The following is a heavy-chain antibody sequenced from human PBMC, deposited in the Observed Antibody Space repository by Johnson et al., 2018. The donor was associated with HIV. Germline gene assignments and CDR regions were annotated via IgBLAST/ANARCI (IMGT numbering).Heavy chain of an antibody. D-gene: IGHD6-13*01. J-gene: IGHJ3*02. CDR2: IYSGGST. V-gene: IGHV3-66*02. CDR3: ATDSSSGVYEAFDI. Sequence: VQLVESGGGLVQPGESLRLSCAASGFTVSSNYMSWVRQAPGKGLEWVSVIYSGGSTYDADSVKGRFTISRDNSKNMLYLQMNSLRAEDTAVYYCATDSSSGVYEAFDIWGQGTMVTVSS. CDR1: GFTVSSNY.